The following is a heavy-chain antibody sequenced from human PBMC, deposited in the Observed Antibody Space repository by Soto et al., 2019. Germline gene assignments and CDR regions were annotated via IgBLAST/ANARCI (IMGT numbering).Heavy chain of an antibody. V-gene: IGHV3-33*01. Sequence: GGSLRLSCAASGFTFSSYGMHWVRQAPGKGLEWVAVIWYDGSNKYYADSVKGRFTISRDNSKNTLYLQMNSLRAEDTAVYYCARDYGGVRGLRRFGEFDYWGKGTLVTVST. D-gene: IGHD3-10*01. CDR1: GFTFSSYG. CDR2: IWYDGSNK. CDR3: ARDYGGVRGLRRFGEFDY. J-gene: IGHJ4*02.